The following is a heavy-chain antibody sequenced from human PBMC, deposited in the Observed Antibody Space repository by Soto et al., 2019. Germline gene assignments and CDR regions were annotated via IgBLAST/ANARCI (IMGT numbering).Heavy chain of an antibody. Sequence: LRLSCAASGFTFDDHAMHWVRQAPGKGLEWVSGISWNSGSIGYADSVKGRFTISRDNAKNSLYLQMNSLRAEDTALYYCAKDIGRSSGYYYGAFDIWGPGTMLTVSS. D-gene: IGHD3-22*01. V-gene: IGHV3-9*01. J-gene: IGHJ3*02. CDR1: GFTFDDHA. CDR3: AKDIGRSSGYYYGAFDI. CDR2: ISWNSGSI.